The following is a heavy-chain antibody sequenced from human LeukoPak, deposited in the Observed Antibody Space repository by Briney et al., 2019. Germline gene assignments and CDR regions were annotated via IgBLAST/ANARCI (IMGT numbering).Heavy chain of an antibody. Sequence: ASVTVSCMVSVDTLTALSMHGVRQAPGKGLEWMGGFHPEDGETIYAQKFQGRVTMTEDTSTDTAYMELSSLRSDDTAVYYCTTGKIYCSTTSCSDDYWGQGTLVTVSS. CDR3: TTGKIYCSTTSCSDDY. J-gene: IGHJ4*02. V-gene: IGHV1-24*01. D-gene: IGHD2-2*01. CDR2: FHPEDGET. CDR1: VDTLTALS.